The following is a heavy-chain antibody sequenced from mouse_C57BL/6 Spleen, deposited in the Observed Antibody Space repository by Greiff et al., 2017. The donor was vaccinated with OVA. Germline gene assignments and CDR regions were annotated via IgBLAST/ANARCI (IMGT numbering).Heavy chain of an antibody. CDR2: IYPRSGNT. CDR1: GYTFTSYG. D-gene: IGHD1-1*01. Sequence: LQESGAELARPGASVKLSCKASGYTFTSYGISWVKQRTGQGLEWIGEIYPRSGNTYYNEKFKGKATLTADKSSSTAYMELRSLTSEDSAVYFCARPDYYYGSSYGHYYAMDYWGQGTSVTVSS. CDR3: ARPDYYYGSSYGHYYAMDY. J-gene: IGHJ4*01. V-gene: IGHV1-81*01.